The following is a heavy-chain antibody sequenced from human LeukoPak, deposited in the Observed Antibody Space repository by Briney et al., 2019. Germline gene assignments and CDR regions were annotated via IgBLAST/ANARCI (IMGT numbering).Heavy chain of an antibody. Sequence: GGSLRLSCAASGFTFSSYAMHWVRQAPGKGLEWVAVISYDGSNKYYADSVKGRFTISRDNSKNTLCLQMNSLRTEDTAVYYCARDQGCSGGSCYADYYYYGMDVWGQGTTVTVSS. CDR2: ISYDGSNK. D-gene: IGHD2-15*01. V-gene: IGHV3-30*04. CDR1: GFTFSSYA. CDR3: ARDQGCSGGSCYADYYYYGMDV. J-gene: IGHJ6*02.